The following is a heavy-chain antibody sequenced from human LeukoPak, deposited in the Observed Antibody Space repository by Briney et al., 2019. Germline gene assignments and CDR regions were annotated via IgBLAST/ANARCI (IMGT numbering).Heavy chain of an antibody. J-gene: IGHJ5*02. CDR2: IYISGNT. Sequence: SETLSLTCTVSGDSISSYCWSWLRQPAGKGLEWIGRIYISGNTNYNPSLKSRVTMSIDMSKNQFSLHLSSVTAADTAVYYCARAPLLAAKNWFDPWGQGILVTVSS. CDR3: ARAPLLAAKNWFDP. D-gene: IGHD1-26*01. CDR1: GDSISSYC. V-gene: IGHV4-4*07.